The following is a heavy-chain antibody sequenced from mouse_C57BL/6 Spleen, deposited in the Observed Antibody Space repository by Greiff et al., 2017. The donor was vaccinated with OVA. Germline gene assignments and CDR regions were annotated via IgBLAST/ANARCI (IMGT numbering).Heavy chain of an antibody. V-gene: IGHV1-22*01. D-gene: IGHD1-1*01. CDR1: GYTFTDYN. Sequence: VQLQQSGPELVKPGASVKMSCKASGYTFTDYNMHWVKQSHGKSLEWIGYINPNNGGTSYNQKFKGKATLTVHKSSSTAYMELRSLTSEDSAVYYCARWGYGSTRGYWGQGTTLTVSS. CDR3: ARWGYGSTRGY. CDR2: INPNNGGT. J-gene: IGHJ2*01.